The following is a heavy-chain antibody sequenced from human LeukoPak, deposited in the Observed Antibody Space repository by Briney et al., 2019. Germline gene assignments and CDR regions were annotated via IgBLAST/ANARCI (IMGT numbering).Heavy chain of an antibody. V-gene: IGHV3-23*01. Sequence: GGSLRLSCAASGFTFSSYGMNWVRQAPGKGLEWVSAISGSGASTKYADSVKGRFTISRDNSKNTLYLQMNSLRAEDTAVYYCARDEANWRFDYWGQGTLVTVSS. J-gene: IGHJ4*02. CDR3: ARDEANWRFDY. CDR1: GFTFSSYG. D-gene: IGHD7-27*01. CDR2: ISGSGAST.